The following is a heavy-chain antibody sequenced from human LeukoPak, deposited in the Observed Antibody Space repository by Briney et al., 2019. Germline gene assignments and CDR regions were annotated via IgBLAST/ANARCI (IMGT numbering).Heavy chain of an antibody. Sequence: ASVKVSCKASGYTFTSYYMHWVRQAPGQGLEWMGIINPSGGSTSYAQKFQGRVTMTRDTSTSTVYMELSSLRSEDTAVYYCARGFPPRFGELFPPAYFQHWGQGTLVTVSS. J-gene: IGHJ1*01. CDR3: ARGFPPRFGELFPPAYFQH. D-gene: IGHD3-10*01. V-gene: IGHV1-46*01. CDR1: GYTFTSYY. CDR2: INPSGGST.